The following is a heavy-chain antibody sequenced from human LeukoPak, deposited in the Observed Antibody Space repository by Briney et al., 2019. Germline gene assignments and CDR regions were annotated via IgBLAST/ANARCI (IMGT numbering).Heavy chain of an antibody. D-gene: IGHD5-12*01. CDR2: IKEDGSVK. CDR1: GFTFSSHW. V-gene: IGHV3-7*03. J-gene: IGHJ4*02. Sequence: GGSLRLSCTASGFTFSSHWMTWVRQPPGKGLEWVANIKEDGSVKYYVDSVKGRFTISRDNTKNALYLQMNSLRADDTAVYFCARDSTWRLDYWDQGTLITVSS. CDR3: ARDSTWRLDY.